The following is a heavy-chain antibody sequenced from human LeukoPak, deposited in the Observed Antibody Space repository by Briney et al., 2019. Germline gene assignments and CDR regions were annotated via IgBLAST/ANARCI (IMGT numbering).Heavy chain of an antibody. CDR2: IIPVFHTP. CDR1: GGTFDNYG. Sequence: VASVKVSCKASGGTFDNYGISWVRQAPGQGLEWMGGIIPVFHTPIYAQKFQGRVAITTDESTSTAYMELSSLRSEDTAVYYCAREGYYDSSAEFDAFDIWGQGTMVTVSS. J-gene: IGHJ3*02. CDR3: AREGYYDSSAEFDAFDI. D-gene: IGHD3-22*01. V-gene: IGHV1-69*05.